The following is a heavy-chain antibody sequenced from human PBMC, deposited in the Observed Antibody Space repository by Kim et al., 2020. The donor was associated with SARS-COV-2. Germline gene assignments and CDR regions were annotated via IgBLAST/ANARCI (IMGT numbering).Heavy chain of an antibody. V-gene: IGHV3-33*01. CDR3: AREGYAYGSGPNWFDP. CDR1: GFTFSSYG. J-gene: IGHJ5*02. Sequence: GGSLRLSCAASGFTFSSYGMHWVRQAPGKGLEWVAVIWYDGSNKYYADSVKGRFTISRDNSKNTLYLQMNSLRAEDTAVYYCAREGYAYGSGPNWFDPWGQGTLVTVSS. CDR2: IWYDGSNK. D-gene: IGHD3-10*01.